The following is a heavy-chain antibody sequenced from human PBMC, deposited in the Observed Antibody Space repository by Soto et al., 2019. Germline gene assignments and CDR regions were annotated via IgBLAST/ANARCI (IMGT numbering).Heavy chain of an antibody. CDR1: GFSFGSYA. Sequence: EVQLLESGGGLVQPGGSLRLSCAASGFSFGSYAMTWVRQAPGKGLEWVSSIGGYGHTTHYAEFVQGRFIISRDDSDNTMDLQMNSLRVEDTAVYYCVKGGPTVIYFDHWGQGRLVSVSS. CDR3: VKGGPTVIYFDH. D-gene: IGHD4-17*01. V-gene: IGHV3-23*01. CDR2: IGGYGHTT. J-gene: IGHJ4*02.